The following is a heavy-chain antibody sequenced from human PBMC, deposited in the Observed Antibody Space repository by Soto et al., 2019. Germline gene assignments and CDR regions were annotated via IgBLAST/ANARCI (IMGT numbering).Heavy chain of an antibody. J-gene: IGHJ4*02. Sequence: SETLSLTCAVYGGSFSGYYWSWIRQPPGKGLEWIGEINHSGSTNYNPSLKSRVTISVDTSKNQFSLKLSSVTAADTAVYYCARGWGTAGHIANYFDYWGQGTLVTVSS. CDR1: GGSFSGYY. CDR3: ARGWGTAGHIANYFDY. D-gene: IGHD6-19*01. V-gene: IGHV4-34*01. CDR2: INHSGST.